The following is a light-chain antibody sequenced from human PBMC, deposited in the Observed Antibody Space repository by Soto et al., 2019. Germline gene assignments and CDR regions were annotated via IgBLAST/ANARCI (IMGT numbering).Light chain of an antibody. V-gene: IGLV2-14*01. CDR3: SSYTSSSVV. Sequence: QSALTQPASVSGSPGQSITISCTGTSSDVGGYNYVSWYQQHPGKAPKLMIYDVSNRPSGVSNRFSGSKSGNTASLTISGLQAEDEADYYCSSYTSSSVVVGTGTKVTVL. J-gene: IGLJ1*01. CDR1: SSDVGGYNY. CDR2: DVS.